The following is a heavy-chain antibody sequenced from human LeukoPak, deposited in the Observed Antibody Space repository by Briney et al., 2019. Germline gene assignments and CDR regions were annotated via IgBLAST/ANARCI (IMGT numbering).Heavy chain of an antibody. CDR2: ISSSSSYI. Sequence: GGSLRLSCAASGFTFSSYSMNWVRQAPGKGLEWVSSISSSSSYIYYADSVKGRFTISRDNAKNSLYLQMNSRRAEDTAVYYCARVGYSYGSKDYWGQGTLVTVSS. J-gene: IGHJ4*02. D-gene: IGHD5-18*01. CDR3: ARVGYSYGSKDY. V-gene: IGHV3-21*01. CDR1: GFTFSSYS.